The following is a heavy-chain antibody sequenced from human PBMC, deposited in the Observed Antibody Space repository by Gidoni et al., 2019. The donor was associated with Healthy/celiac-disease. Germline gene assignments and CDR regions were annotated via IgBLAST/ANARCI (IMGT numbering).Heavy chain of an antibody. CDR3: AREDATDAFDI. CDR1: GYTFTGYY. V-gene: IGHV1-2*02. CDR2: INPNSGGT. Sequence: QVQLVQSGAEVKKPGASVKVPCQSSGYTFTGYYMHWVRQAPGQGLEWMGWINPNSGGTKYAQKFRGRVTMTRDTSISTAYMELSRLRSDDTAVYYCAREDATDAFDIWGQGTMVTVSS. J-gene: IGHJ3*02.